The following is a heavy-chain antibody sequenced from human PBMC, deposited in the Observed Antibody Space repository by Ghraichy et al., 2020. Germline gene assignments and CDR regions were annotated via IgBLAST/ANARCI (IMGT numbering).Heavy chain of an antibody. Sequence: GGSLRLSCAASGFTFSSYAMSWVRQAPGKGLEWVSAISGSGGSTYYADSVKGRFTISRDNSKNTLYLQMNSLRAEDTAVYYCAKDGGGGAYYYDSSGYAFNYWGQGTLVTVSS. D-gene: IGHD3-22*01. J-gene: IGHJ4*02. CDR1: GFTFSSYA. V-gene: IGHV3-23*01. CDR3: AKDGGGGAYYYDSSGYAFNY. CDR2: ISGSGGST.